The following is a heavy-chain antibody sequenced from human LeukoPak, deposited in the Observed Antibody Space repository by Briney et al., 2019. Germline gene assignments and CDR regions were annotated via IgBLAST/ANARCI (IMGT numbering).Heavy chain of an antibody. CDR2: ISSSGSTI. D-gene: IGHD4-17*01. CDR3: ARDFGDENYIDY. Sequence: GGSLRLSCAASGFTFSSYEMNWVRQAPGKGLEWFSYISSSGSTIYYADSVKGRFTISRDNAKNSLYLQMNSMRAEDTAVYYCARDFGDENYIDYWGQGTQVTVSS. V-gene: IGHV3-48*03. CDR1: GFTFSSYE. J-gene: IGHJ4*02.